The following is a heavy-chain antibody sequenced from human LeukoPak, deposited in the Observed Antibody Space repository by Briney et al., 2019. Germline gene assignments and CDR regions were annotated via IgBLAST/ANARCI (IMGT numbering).Heavy chain of an antibody. CDR1: GFTFSIYA. V-gene: IGHV3-23*03. D-gene: IGHD5-24*01. J-gene: IGHJ3*02. CDR2: IASGGSST. CDR3: ATKMARGGFDI. Sequence: PGGSLSLSCAASGFTFSIYAMNCVRHAPGGGLEWVSLIASGGSSTFYADCVQGRFSISRDNSKNTLFLQMNSLRAEDTALYYCATKMARGGFDIWGQGTMVTVSS.